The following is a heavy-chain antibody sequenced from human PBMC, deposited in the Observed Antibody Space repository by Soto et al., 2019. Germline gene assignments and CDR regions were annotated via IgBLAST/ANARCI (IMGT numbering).Heavy chain of an antibody. CDR2: IYYSGSI. V-gene: IGHV4-31*03. Sequence: QVRLQESGPGLVKPSQTLSLTCTVSGGSINSGGYYWSWIRPHPGKGLEWIGYIYYSGSIYYNPSLKSRLTLSVDSSKNHFSLNLSSVTAADTAVYYCARSPDYFFDYWGQGTLVTVSS. J-gene: IGHJ4*02. CDR1: GGSINSGGYY. CDR3: ARSPDYFFDY. D-gene: IGHD3-3*01.